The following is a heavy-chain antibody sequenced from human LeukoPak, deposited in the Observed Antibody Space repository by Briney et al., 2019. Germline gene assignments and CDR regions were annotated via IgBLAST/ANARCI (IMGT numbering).Heavy chain of an antibody. CDR3: ARRGSGWYYDY. J-gene: IGHJ4*02. D-gene: IGHD6-19*01. V-gene: IGHV4-59*08. CDR2: ISHSGTT. Sequence: SETLSLTCIVSGGSIRTYSWNWIRQSPGKGLEWIGYISHSGTTNYNPSLKSRVTISVDTSKNQFSLKLSSVTAADTAVYYCARRGSGWYYDYWGQGTLVTVSS. CDR1: GGSIRTYS.